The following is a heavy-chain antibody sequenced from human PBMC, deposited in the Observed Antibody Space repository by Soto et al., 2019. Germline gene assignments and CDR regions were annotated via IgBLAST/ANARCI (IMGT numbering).Heavy chain of an antibody. Sequence: SETLSLTCTVSGGSISSYYWSWIRQPPGKGLEWIGYIYYSGSTNYNPSLKSRVTISVDTSKNQFSLKLSSVTAADTAAYYCARVGVVIAQFDYWGQGTLVTVSS. CDR3: ARVGVVIAQFDY. J-gene: IGHJ4*02. CDR1: GGSISSYY. CDR2: IYYSGST. V-gene: IGHV4-59*01. D-gene: IGHD3-3*01.